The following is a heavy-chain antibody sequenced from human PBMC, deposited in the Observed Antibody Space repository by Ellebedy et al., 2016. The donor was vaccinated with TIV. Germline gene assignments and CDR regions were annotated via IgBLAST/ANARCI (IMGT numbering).Heavy chain of an antibody. CDR3: ARGSTSFSDL. CDR2: ISAYNGNT. J-gene: IGHJ2*01. D-gene: IGHD2-2*01. V-gene: IGHV1-18*01. Sequence: ASVKVSXXASGYTFTSYDINWVRQATGQGLEWMGWISAYNGNTNYAQKLQGRVTMTTDTSTSTAYMELRSLRSDDTAVYYCARGSTSFSDLWGRGTLVTVSS. CDR1: GYTFTSYD.